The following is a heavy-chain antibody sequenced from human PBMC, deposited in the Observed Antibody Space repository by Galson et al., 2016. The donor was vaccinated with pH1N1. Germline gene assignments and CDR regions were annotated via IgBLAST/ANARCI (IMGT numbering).Heavy chain of an antibody. J-gene: IGHJ4*02. V-gene: IGHV3-9*01. CDR1: GFTFDDYA. CDR2: ISWNNGSM. Sequence: SLRLSCAASGFTFDDYAMHWVRQAPGKGLEWVSGISWNNGSMEYADSVKGRFTIARDNAKDSLFLQMNSLRAEVTALYYCAKVGGFYYGTFDYWGQGTLVTVSS. CDR3: AKVGGFYYGTFDY. D-gene: IGHD1-26*01.